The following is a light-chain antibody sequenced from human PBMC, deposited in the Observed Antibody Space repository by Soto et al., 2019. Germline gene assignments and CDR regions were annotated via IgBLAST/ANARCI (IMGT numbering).Light chain of an antibody. CDR1: QSISSW. CDR2: DAS. Sequence: DIQMTQSPSTLSASVGDRVTITCRASQSISSWLAWYQQKPGKATKLLIYDASNLESGVPSRFSGGRSGTEFSLTISSLQPDDFATYYCQQYNYFWAFGQGTKVDIK. J-gene: IGKJ1*01. V-gene: IGKV1-5*01. CDR3: QQYNYFWA.